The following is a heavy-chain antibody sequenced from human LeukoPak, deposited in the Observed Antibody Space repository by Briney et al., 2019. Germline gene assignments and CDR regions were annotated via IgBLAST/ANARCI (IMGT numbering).Heavy chain of an antibody. CDR3: SRENGAFSPFGY. CDR1: GGSISSYY. D-gene: IGHD2-8*01. CDR2: IYYSGST. Sequence: SETLSLTCTVSGGSISSYYWSWIRQPPGKGLEWIGYIYYSGSTNYNPSLKSRVTISVDTSKNQFSLKLSSVTAADTAVYYCSRENGAFSPFGYWGQGTLVTVPS. J-gene: IGHJ4*02. V-gene: IGHV4-59*01.